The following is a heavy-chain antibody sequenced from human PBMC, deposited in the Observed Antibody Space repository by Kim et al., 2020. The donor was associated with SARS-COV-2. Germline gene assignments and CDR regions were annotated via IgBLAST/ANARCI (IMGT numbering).Heavy chain of an antibody. V-gene: IGHV4-4*07. J-gene: IGHJ2*01. D-gene: IGHD3-9*01. CDR3: ARPARFDRGSFDL. Sequence: SNPSLKSRVTMSVDTSRNQFSVQLSSLTAADTAVYYCARPARFDRGSFDLWGRGTLVTVSS.